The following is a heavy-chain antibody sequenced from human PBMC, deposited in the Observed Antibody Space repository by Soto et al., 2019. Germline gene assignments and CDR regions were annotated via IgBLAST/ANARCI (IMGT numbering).Heavy chain of an antibody. V-gene: IGHV3-74*01. CDR3: ARGWFGPDV. Sequence: EVQLVESGGGLVQPGGSLRLSCAASEFTFSGRSVHWVRQAPGKGLGWVSGIDKVGTDSTYADSVKGRFTSSRDNAKNTVDLQMNSLRVEDTAVYYCARGWFGPDVWGKGTTVTVSS. J-gene: IGHJ6*03. CDR1: EFTFSGRS. CDR2: IDKVGTDS. D-gene: IGHD3-10*01.